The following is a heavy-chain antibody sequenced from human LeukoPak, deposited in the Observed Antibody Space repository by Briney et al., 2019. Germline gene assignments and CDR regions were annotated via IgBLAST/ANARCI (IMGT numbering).Heavy chain of an antibody. CDR3: ARNPGGQWLAEIDY. Sequence: GASVKVSCKASGYLFSNYDINWLRQATGQGLEWMGWMNPKSGNTGYVQKFQGRVIMTRDTSISTAYMELSSLTSEDTAVYFCARNPGGQWLAEIDYWGQGTLVTVSS. V-gene: IGHV1-8*01. D-gene: IGHD6-19*01. J-gene: IGHJ4*02. CDR1: GYLFSNYD. CDR2: MNPKSGNT.